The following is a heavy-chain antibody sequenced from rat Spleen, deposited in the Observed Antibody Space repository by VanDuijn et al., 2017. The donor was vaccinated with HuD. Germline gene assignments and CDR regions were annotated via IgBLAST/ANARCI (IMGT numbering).Heavy chain of an antibody. CDR3: ATRDGGYPG. Sequence: EVQLVESGGGLVQPGRSMKLSCAASGFTFNNYDMAWVRQAPTKGLEWVASINFDGSGTYYRDSVKGRFTFSRDNAKNTLYLQMDSLRSEDTATYYCATRDGGYPGWGQGTLVTVSS. J-gene: IGHJ3*01. CDR2: INFDGSGT. D-gene: IGHD1-11*01. CDR1: GFTFNNYD. V-gene: IGHV5-25*01.